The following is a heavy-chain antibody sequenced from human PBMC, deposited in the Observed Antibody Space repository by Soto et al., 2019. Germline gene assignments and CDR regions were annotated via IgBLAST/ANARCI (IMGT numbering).Heavy chain of an antibody. V-gene: IGHV1-3*01. J-gene: IGHJ4*02. CDR1: GYTFTSYA. CDR2: INAGNGNT. D-gene: IGHD5-12*01. Sequence: ASVKVSCKASGYTFTSYAMHWVRQAPGQRLEWMGWINAGNGNTKYSQKFQGRVTITRDTSASTAYMELSSLRSEDTAVYYCARVFIEVGGYDFYNWGQGTLVTVSS. CDR3: ARVFIEVGGYDFYN.